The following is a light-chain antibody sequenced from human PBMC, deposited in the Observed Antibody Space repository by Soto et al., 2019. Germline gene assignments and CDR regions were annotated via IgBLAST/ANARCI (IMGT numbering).Light chain of an antibody. J-gene: IGLJ1*01. CDR1: SSDVGSYNS. Sequence: QSVLTQPPSASGSPGQSVTISCTGTSSDVGSYNSVSWYQHHPGKAPKLMIYEVSKRPSGVPARFSGSKSGNTASLTVSGLQPEDEADYYCSSYAGSSDYYVFGNGTKVTVL. CDR2: EVS. V-gene: IGLV2-8*01. CDR3: SSYAGSSDYYV.